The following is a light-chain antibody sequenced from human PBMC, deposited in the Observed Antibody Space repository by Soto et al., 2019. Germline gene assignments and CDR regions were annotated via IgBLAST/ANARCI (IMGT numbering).Light chain of an antibody. CDR2: TDN. CDR3: AAWDGSLSGWL. CDR1: SSNIGSNT. Sequence: QSVLTQPPSASGTPGQRVTISCSGGSSNIGSNTVNWYQHLPGTAPKLLISTDNQRPSGVPDRFSGSKSGTSASLAISGLQSEDEADYYCAAWDGSLSGWLFGGGTKVTVL. V-gene: IGLV1-44*01. J-gene: IGLJ3*02.